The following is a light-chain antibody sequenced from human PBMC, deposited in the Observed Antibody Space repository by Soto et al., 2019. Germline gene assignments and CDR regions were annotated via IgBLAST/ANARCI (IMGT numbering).Light chain of an antibody. V-gene: IGKV3-11*01. CDR1: QSVSSY. Sequence: EIVLTQSPATLSLSPGERATLSCRASQSVSSYLAWYQQKRGQAPRLLIYDASNRATGIPARFSGSGSGTYFTLTISSLEPEDFAVYYCQQRSNWPLPFGGGTKVEIK. CDR2: DAS. J-gene: IGKJ4*01. CDR3: QQRSNWPLP.